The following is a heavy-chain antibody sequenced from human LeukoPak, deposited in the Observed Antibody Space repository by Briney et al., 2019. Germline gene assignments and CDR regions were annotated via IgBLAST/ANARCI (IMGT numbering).Heavy chain of an antibody. CDR3: ARVYPYDSSGYYLAGWYFDL. J-gene: IGHJ2*01. CDR2: IYYSGST. CDR1: GGSISSSSYY. V-gene: IGHV4-39*07. D-gene: IGHD3-22*01. Sequence: SETLSLTCTVSGGSISSSSYYWGWIRQPPWKGLEWIGSIYYSGSTYYNPSLKSRVTISVDTSKNQFSLKLSSVTAADTAVYYCARVYPYDSSGYYLAGWYFDLWGRGTLVTVSS.